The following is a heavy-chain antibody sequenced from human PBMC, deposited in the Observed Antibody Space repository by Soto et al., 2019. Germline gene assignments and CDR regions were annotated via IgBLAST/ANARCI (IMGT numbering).Heavy chain of an antibody. CDR3: ARVQYSSSWSDY. J-gene: IGHJ4*02. V-gene: IGHV3-11*01. D-gene: IGHD6-13*01. Sequence: LRLSCAASGFTFSDYYMSWIRQAPGKGLEWVSHISSSGTTIYYADSVKGRFTISRDNAKNSLYLQMNSLRAEDTAVYYCARVQYSSSWSDYWGQGTLVTVSS. CDR2: ISSSGTTI. CDR1: GFTFSDYY.